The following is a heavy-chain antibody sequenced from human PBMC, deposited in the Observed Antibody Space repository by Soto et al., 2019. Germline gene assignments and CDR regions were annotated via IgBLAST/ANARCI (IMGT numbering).Heavy chain of an antibody. J-gene: IGHJ4*02. CDR2: IYWNDDK. CDR1: GFSLSTTGEG. V-gene: IGHV2-5*01. D-gene: IGHD6-6*01. CDR3: AQVDDVAALFAY. Sequence: QITLKESGPTLVKPTQTLTLTCTFSGFSLSTTGEGVGWIRQPPGKALEWLAVIYWNDDKSYSPSLKSRLTISKATSKKQVVITMMNMAPVDTGTYYCAQVDDVAALFAYLGQGTLVTVSS.